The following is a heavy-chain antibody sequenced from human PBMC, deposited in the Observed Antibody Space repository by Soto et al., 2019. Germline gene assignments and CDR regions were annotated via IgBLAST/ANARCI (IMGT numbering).Heavy chain of an antibody. CDR2: IYYSGST. V-gene: IGHV4-59*01. Sequence: PSETLSLTCTVSGGSISSYYWSWIRQPPGKGLEWIGYIYYSGSTNYNPSLKSRVTLSVDTSKNQFSLKLSSVTAADTAVYYCARDASGYDDAFDIWGQGTMVTVSS. J-gene: IGHJ3*02. CDR3: ARDASGYDDAFDI. CDR1: GGSISSYY. D-gene: IGHD5-12*01.